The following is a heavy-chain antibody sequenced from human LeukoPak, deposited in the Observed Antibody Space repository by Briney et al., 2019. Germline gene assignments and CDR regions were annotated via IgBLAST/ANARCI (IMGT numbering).Heavy chain of an antibody. CDR2: IYYSGST. J-gene: IGHJ4*02. D-gene: IGHD6-13*01. Sequence: PSETLSLTCNVSGGSISSSNYYWGWIRQPPGKGLEWIGSIYYSGSTYYNPSLESRVTISVDASKSQFSLELNSVTAADTAVYYCARSPPYSSNFDYWGQGTLVTVSS. CDR1: GGSISSSNYY. V-gene: IGHV4-39*01. CDR3: ARSPPYSSNFDY.